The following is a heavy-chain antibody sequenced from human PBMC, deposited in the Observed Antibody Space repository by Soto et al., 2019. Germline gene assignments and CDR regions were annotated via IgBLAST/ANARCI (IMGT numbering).Heavy chain of an antibody. CDR1: ACILGIYD. Sequence: RLPWSGSACILGIYDMGWVRRAPGKGLEWVSSFSVNNGSTYYADSVKGRFTISRDRSKNMLYLPMNSLRAEDTALYYCVRGMWGDYWGQGT. V-gene: IGHV3-23*01. D-gene: IGHD3-16*01. J-gene: IGHJ4*02. CDR3: VRGMWGDY. CDR2: FSVNNGST.